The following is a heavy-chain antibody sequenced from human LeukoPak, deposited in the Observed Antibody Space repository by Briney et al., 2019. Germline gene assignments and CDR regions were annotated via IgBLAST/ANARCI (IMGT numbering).Heavy chain of an antibody. J-gene: IGHJ2*01. D-gene: IGHD3-10*01. V-gene: IGHV1-2*02. CDR2: IDPNSGGT. CDR1: GYTFTAHY. CDR3: ARGTGTTMVRGVITTYFDL. Sequence: ASVKVSFRSSGYTFTAHYIHWVRQPPAQGLEWMGWIDPNSGGTNYAQRFMSSVTMTAATSINTAFMVVRRLRSDDTAIYYCARGTGTTMVRGVITTYFDLWGRGSLVTVSS.